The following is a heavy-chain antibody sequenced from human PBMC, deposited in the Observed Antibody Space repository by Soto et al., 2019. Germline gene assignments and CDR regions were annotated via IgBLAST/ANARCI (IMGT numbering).Heavy chain of an antibody. CDR1: GYTFTSYG. V-gene: IGHV1-18*01. J-gene: IGHJ4*02. CDR3: ARDLYLEGHTAMVYY. D-gene: IGHD5-18*01. Sequence: QVKLVQSGAEVKKPGASVKVSCKASGYTFTSYGISWVRQAPGQGLEWMGWISAYNGNTNYAQKLQGRVTMTTDTSTSTAYMELRSLRSDDTAVYYCARDLYLEGHTAMVYYWGQGTLVTVSS. CDR2: ISAYNGNT.